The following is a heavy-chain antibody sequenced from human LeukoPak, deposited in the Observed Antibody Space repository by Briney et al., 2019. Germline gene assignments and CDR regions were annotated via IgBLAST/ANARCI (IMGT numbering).Heavy chain of an antibody. CDR1: GGTFSSYA. CDR2: IIPIFGIA. CDR3: ARGGGTAMVTFDY. D-gene: IGHD5-18*01. V-gene: IGHV1-69*04. J-gene: IGHJ4*02. Sequence: ASVKVSCKASGGTFSSYAISWVRQAPGQGLEWMGRIIPIFGIANYAQKFQGRVTITADKSTSTAYMELSRLRSDDTAVYYCARGGGTAMVTFDYWGQGTLVTVSS.